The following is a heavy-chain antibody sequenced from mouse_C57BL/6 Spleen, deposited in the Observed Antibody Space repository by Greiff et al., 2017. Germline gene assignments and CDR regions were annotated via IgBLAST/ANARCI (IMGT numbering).Heavy chain of an antibody. CDR3: ASRGYGGYAMDY. CDR2: ISSGGSYT. J-gene: IGHJ4*01. D-gene: IGHD3-1*01. CDR1: GFTFSSYG. Sequence: EVQRVESGGDLVKPGGSLKLSCAASGFTFSSYGMSWVRQTPDKRLEWVATISSGGSYTYYPDSVKGRFTISRDNAKNTLYLQMSSLRSEDTAMYYCASRGYGGYAMDYWGQGTSVTVSS. V-gene: IGHV5-6*01.